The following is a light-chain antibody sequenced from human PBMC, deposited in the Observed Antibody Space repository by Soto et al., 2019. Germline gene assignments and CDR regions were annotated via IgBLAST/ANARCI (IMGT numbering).Light chain of an antibody. CDR1: QSVSSTY. CDR3: QQFGSSPRT. CDR2: GAS. V-gene: IGKV3-20*01. J-gene: IGKJ1*01. Sequence: VLTQSPGTLSFSPGERATLSCRASQSVSSTYLAWYQQKPGQAPRLLIYGASSRATGIPDRFSGSGSGTDFTLTISRLEPEDFAVYYCQQFGSSPRTFGQGTKVEIX.